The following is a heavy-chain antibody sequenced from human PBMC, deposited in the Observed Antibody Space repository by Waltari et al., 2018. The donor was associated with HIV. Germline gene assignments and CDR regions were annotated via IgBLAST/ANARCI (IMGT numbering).Heavy chain of an antibody. CDR2: ISSSGNTI. Sequence: VQLVESGGGLVKPGGSLGLSCPASGFPFSDSSMSWIRQAPGKGLEWVSYISSSGNTIYYADSVKGRFTISRDNAKNSLYLQMNSLRAEDTAVYYCARGRGDGYNPFDYWGQGTLVTVSS. CDR1: GFPFSDSS. D-gene: IGHD3-10*01. CDR3: ARGRGDGYNPFDY. V-gene: IGHV3-11*01. J-gene: IGHJ4*02.